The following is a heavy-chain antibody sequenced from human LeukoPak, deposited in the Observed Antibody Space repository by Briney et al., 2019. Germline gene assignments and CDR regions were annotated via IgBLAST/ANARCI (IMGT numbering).Heavy chain of an antibody. CDR2: VIPILGTP. V-gene: IGHV1-69*10. CDR1: GYTFTSYG. J-gene: IGHJ4*02. CDR3: ARVERGGVLVV. Sequence: VASVKVSCKASGYTFTSYGISWVRQAPGQGLEWMGGVIPILGTPNYAQKFQGRVTITADKSTTTVSIDLRSLRSDDTAVYYCARVERGGVLVVWGPGTPVIVSS. D-gene: IGHD3-16*01.